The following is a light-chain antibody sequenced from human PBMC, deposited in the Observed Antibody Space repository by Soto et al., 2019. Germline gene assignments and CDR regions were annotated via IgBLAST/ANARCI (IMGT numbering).Light chain of an antibody. J-gene: IGLJ2*01. V-gene: IGLV2-14*01. CDR1: TSDVGGYYY. CDR2: DVN. CDR3: SSYTGSSTHVL. Sequence: QSALTQPASVSGSPGQSITISCAGTTSDVGGYYYVSWYQQYPGKAPKLMIYDVNSRPSGVSNRFSGSRSGNTASLTISGRQAEDEAEYYCSSYTGSSTHVLFGGGTKLTVL.